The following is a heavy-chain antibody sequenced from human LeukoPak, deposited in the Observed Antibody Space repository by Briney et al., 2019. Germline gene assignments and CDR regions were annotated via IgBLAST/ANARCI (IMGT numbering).Heavy chain of an antibody. D-gene: IGHD6-13*01. J-gene: IGHJ6*02. CDR2: IYSGGST. V-gene: IGHV3-53*01. CDR1: GFTVSSNY. CDR3: ARDRSRNYGMDV. Sequence: PGGSLRLSCAASGFTVSSNYMSWVRQAPGKGLEWVSAIYSGGSTYYADSVKGRFTISRDNSKNTLYLQMNSLRAEDTAVYYCARDRSRNYGMDVWGQGTTVTVSS.